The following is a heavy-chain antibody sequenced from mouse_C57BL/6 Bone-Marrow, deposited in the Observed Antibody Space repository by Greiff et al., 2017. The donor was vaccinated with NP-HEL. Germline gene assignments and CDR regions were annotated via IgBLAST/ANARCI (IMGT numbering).Heavy chain of an antibody. CDR3: ARHVIYYGPWFAY. J-gene: IGHJ3*01. Sequence: EVKLVESGGGLVKPGGSLKLSCAASGFTFSSYTMSWVRQTPEKRLEWVATISGGGGNTYYPDSVKGRFTISRDNAKNTLYLQMSSLRSEDTALYYCARHVIYYGPWFAYWGQGTLVTVSA. D-gene: IGHD2-1*01. CDR2: ISGGGGNT. V-gene: IGHV5-9*01. CDR1: GFTFSSYT.